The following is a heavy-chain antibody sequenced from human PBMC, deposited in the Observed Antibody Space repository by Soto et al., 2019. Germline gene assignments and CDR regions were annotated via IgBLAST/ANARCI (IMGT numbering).Heavy chain of an antibody. D-gene: IGHD3-22*01. J-gene: IGHJ5*02. CDR1: GGSISSSSYY. Sequence: SETLSLTCTVSGGSISSSSYYWGWIRQPPGKGLEWIGESNHGGSTNYNPSLRSRLTISVDTSKNQFSLRLRSVTAADTAVYYCARGSRSLYYYDTSASNYFGPWGQGTLVTVSS. CDR2: SNHGGST. V-gene: IGHV4-39*01. CDR3: ARGSRSLYYYDTSASNYFGP.